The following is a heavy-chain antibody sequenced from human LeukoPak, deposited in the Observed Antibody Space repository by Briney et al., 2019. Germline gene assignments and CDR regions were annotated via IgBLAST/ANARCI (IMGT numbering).Heavy chain of an antibody. V-gene: IGHV5-51*01. D-gene: IGHD5-12*01. J-gene: IGHJ4*02. CDR3: ARISWLAYFDY. CDR1: GYSFTSYW. CDR2: IYPGDSDT. Sequence: GESLKISCKGSGYSFTSYWIGWVRQMPGKGLEWMGIIYPGDSDTRYSPSLQGQVTISADKSISTAYLQWSSLKASDTAVYYCARISWLAYFDYWGQGTLVTVSS.